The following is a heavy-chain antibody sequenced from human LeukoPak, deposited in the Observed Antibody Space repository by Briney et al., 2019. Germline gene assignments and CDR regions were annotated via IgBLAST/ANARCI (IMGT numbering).Heavy chain of an antibody. J-gene: IGHJ4*02. D-gene: IGHD3-10*01. CDR1: GFTFSSYA. CDR2: ISGSGGGT. Sequence: GGSLRLSCAASGFTFSSYAMSWVRQAPGKGLEWVSAISGSGGGTYYADSVKGRFTISRDNSKNTLYLQMNSLRAEDTAVYYCAKGELLSSHFDYWGQGTLVTVSS. CDR3: AKGELLSSHFDY. V-gene: IGHV3-23*01.